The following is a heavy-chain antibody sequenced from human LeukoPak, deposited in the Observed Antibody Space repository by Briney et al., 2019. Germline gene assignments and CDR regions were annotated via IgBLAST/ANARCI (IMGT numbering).Heavy chain of an antibody. J-gene: IGHJ5*02. V-gene: IGHV4-34*01. Sequence: KTSEPLTLTCAVYGGSFRGYHWRWIRQSPGKGLEWIVQINHSGSTNYYPSLKSRVTLSVDTSKNQFSQKLSSVTAADTAVDYCARGIVGATWFAPWGQGTLVTVSS. D-gene: IGHD1-26*01. CDR3: ARGIVGATWFAP. CDR2: INHSGST. CDR1: GGSFRGYH.